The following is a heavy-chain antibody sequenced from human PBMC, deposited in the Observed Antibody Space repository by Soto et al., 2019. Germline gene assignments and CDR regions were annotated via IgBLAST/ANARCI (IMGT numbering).Heavy chain of an antibody. CDR2: IIPIFGTA. D-gene: IGHD4-4*01. J-gene: IGHJ6*02. Sequence: QVQLVQSGAEVKKPGSSVKVSCKASGGTFSSYAISWVRQAPGQGLEWMGGIIPIFGTANYAQKFQGRVTITAEESKSTAYMEVSSLRSDDKAVYYCARVSVIEALYYYYGMDVWGQGTTVTVSS. CDR3: ARVSVIEALYYYYGMDV. V-gene: IGHV1-69*01. CDR1: GGTFSSYA.